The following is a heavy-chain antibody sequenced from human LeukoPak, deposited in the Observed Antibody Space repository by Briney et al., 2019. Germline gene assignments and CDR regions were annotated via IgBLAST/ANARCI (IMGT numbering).Heavy chain of an antibody. Sequence: SQTLSLTCAVSGGSISSGGYSWSWIRQPPGKGLEWIGYIYHSGSTYYNPSLKSRVTISVDRSKNQFSLKLSSVTAADTAVYYCARDRAALTYYDFWSGYYLFDYWGQGTLVTVSS. CDR1: GGSISSGGYS. CDR3: ARDRAALTYYDFWSGYYLFDY. V-gene: IGHV4-30-2*01. D-gene: IGHD3-3*01. J-gene: IGHJ4*02. CDR2: IYHSGST.